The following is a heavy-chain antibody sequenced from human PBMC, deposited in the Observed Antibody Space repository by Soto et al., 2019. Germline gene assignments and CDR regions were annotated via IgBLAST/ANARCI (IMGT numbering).Heavy chain of an antibody. CDR1: VGSMNGYY. Sequence: SETLSLTCSVSVGSMNGYYWSWIRQTPGQGLEWLGFIYFSGSTRYNPSLMSRLTISLDKSKRQFSMSPSSVTAADTAVYYCARSVATPGTNIDFWGQGTLVTVSS. J-gene: IGHJ4*02. CDR3: ARSVATPGTNIDF. CDR2: IYFSGST. V-gene: IGHV4-4*09. D-gene: IGHD6-13*01.